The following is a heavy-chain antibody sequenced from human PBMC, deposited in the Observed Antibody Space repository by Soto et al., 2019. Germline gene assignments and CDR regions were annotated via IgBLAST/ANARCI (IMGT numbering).Heavy chain of an antibody. CDR3: SPAVAPNWFDP. D-gene: IGHD6-19*01. J-gene: IGHJ5*02. CDR1: GGSFSGYY. CDR2: INHSGST. V-gene: IGHV4-34*01. Sequence: PSQTLSLTCAVYGGSFSGYYWSWIRQPPGKGLGWIGEINHSGSTNYDPSLKSRVTISVDTSKNQFSLKLSSVTAADTAVYYCSPAVAPNWFDPWGQGTLVTVSS.